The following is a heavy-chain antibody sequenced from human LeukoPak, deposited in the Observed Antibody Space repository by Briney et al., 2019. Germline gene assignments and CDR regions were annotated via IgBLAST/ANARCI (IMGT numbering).Heavy chain of an antibody. V-gene: IGHV2-70*04. Sequence: SGPTLVNPTQTLTLTCTFSGFSLSTSGMRASWIRQPPGKALEWLARIDWDDDKFYSTSLKTRLTISKDTSKNQVVLTMTNMDPVDPATYYCVLNYYDSSGAFDYWGQGTLVTVSS. D-gene: IGHD3-22*01. CDR2: IDWDDDK. CDR1: GFSLSTSGMR. CDR3: VLNYYDSSGAFDY. J-gene: IGHJ4*02.